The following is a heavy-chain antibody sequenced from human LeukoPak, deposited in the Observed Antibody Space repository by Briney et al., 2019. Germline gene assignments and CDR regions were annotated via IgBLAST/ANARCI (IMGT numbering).Heavy chain of an antibody. V-gene: IGHV3-30*03. CDR3: ARGGRYYYYMDV. Sequence: GGSLRLSCAASGFTFSSYGMHWVRQAPGKGLEWVAVISYDGSNKYYADSVKGRFTISRDNSKNSLYLQMNSLRAEDTAVYYCARGGRYYYYMDVWGKGTTVTVSS. J-gene: IGHJ6*03. CDR2: ISYDGSNK. CDR1: GFTFSSYG.